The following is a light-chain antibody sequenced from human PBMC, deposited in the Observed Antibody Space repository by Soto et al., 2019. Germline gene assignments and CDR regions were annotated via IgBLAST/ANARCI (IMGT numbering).Light chain of an antibody. V-gene: IGKV1-33*01. J-gene: IGKJ4*01. CDR2: AAS. CDR1: QDISKS. Sequence: DIQMTQSPSSLSASVGDRVTITCQESQDISKSLNWYQQKPGEAPSLLIYAASNLETGVPSRFSGGGSGTYFTLTISSLQAEDVATYYCQQYHNLPLTFGGGAKVDLK. CDR3: QQYHNLPLT.